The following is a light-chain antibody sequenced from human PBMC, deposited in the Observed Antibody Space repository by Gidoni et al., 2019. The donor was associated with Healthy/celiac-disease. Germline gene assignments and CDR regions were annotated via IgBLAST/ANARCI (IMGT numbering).Light chain of an antibody. CDR3: QQYNSYSRT. J-gene: IGKJ1*01. CDR2: KAS. CDR1: QSISSW. V-gene: IGKV1-5*03. Sequence: DIQMTPSPSTLSASVGDRFPITCRASQSISSWLAWYQQKPGKAPKLLIYKASSLESGVPSRFSGSGAGTEFTLTISSLQPDDFATYYCQQYNSYSRTCGQGTKVEIK.